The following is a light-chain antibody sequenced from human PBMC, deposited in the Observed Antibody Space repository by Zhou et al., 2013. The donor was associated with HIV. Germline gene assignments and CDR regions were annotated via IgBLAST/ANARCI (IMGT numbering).Light chain of an antibody. CDR3: QSYDSTLSGAV. CDR1: SSNIGAPYD. J-gene: IGLJ3*02. Sequence: QSVLTQPPSVSGAPGQRVTISCTGSSSNIGAPYDVHWYQQLPGRAPKLLIYGNNNRPSGVPDRFSDSQSGTSASLTIAGLQAEDEADYYCQSYDSTLSGAVFGGGTKLTVL. CDR2: GNN. V-gene: IGLV1-40*01.